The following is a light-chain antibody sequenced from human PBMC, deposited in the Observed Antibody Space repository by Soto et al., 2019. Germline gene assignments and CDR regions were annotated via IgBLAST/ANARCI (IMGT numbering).Light chain of an antibody. CDR3: KQYNSPVT. Sequence: DIQMTQSPSTLSASVGDRVTITCRASQSISSWLAWYQQKPGKAPKLLIYKASSLESGVPSRFSGSGSGTEFTLTISSLQPDDFATYYCKQYNSPVTLGQGTKLEIK. CDR1: QSISSW. CDR2: KAS. V-gene: IGKV1-5*03. J-gene: IGKJ2*01.